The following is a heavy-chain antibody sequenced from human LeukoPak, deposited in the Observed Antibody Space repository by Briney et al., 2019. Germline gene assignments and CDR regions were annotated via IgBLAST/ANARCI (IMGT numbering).Heavy chain of an antibody. J-gene: IGHJ4*02. Sequence: PGGSLRLSCAASGFTFSSYAMSWVRQAPGRGLEWVAGISGSGVSTYYADSVKGRFTISRDNSRNTLYLKMNSLRAEDTAVYYCAKDRDILATIGYFDYWGQGTLVTVSS. CDR1: GFTFSSYA. CDR3: AKDRDILATIGYFDY. CDR2: ISGSGVST. D-gene: IGHD5-12*01. V-gene: IGHV3-23*01.